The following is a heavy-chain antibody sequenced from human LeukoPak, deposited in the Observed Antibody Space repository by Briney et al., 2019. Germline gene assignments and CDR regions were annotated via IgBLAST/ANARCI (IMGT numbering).Heavy chain of an antibody. J-gene: IGHJ4*02. CDR3: GRGTAGTYPGSDY. CDR2: INVDGSIT. CDR1: GFTFSGHW. Sequence: GRSLRLSCAASGFTFSGHWMHWVRQVPGKGLVWVSCINVDGSITSHADSVKGRFTISRDNAKNTLYLQLNSLRAEDTAVYYCGRGTAGTYPGSDYWGQGTLVTVSS. D-gene: IGHD1-26*01. V-gene: IGHV3-74*01.